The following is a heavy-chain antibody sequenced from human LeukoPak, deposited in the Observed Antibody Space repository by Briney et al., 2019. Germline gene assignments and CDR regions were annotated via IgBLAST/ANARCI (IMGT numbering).Heavy chain of an antibody. V-gene: IGHV3-23*01. CDR1: GFSFSSHG. Sequence: GGCLRLSCAASGFSFSSHGMSWVRQAPGKGPEWVSSISSGSDYTFHADSVKGRFIVSRDNSKNTLYLQMYSLRAGDTAVYYCAKIGVIGRWYYDIWGRGTLVTVS. CDR3: AKIGVIGRWYYDI. J-gene: IGHJ2*01. CDR2: ISSGSDYT. D-gene: IGHD3-10*01.